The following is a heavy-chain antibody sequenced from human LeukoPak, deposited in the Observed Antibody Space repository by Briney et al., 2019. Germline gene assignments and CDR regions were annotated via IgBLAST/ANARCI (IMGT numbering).Heavy chain of an antibody. CDR1: GFTFSSYA. D-gene: IGHD3-3*01. CDR3: ANVRFLEWLSSPGYFDY. Sequence: GSLRLFCAASGFTFSSYAMSWVRQAPGEGLEWVSANSGSGGSTYYGVSVKGRFNISRDNSKNTLYLQMNSLRAEDTAVYYCANVRFLEWLSSPGYFDYWGQGTLVTVSS. V-gene: IGHV3-23*01. J-gene: IGHJ4*02. CDR2: NSGSGGST.